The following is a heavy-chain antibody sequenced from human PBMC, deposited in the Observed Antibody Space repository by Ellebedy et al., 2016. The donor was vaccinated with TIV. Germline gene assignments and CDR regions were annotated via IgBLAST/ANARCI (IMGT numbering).Heavy chain of an antibody. CDR2: IGSEGSSI. D-gene: IGHD2-21*01. CDR1: GFTFSFHW. V-gene: IGHV3-74*01. CDR3: ARESLEVVNLDR. Sequence: HTGGSLRLPCVASGFTFSFHWMNWVRQDPGKGLVWVARIGSEGSSISSADSVKGRFTISRDNAKNTLFLQMSSLRVEDTAIYYCARESLEVVNLDRWGQGTLVTVSS. J-gene: IGHJ5*02.